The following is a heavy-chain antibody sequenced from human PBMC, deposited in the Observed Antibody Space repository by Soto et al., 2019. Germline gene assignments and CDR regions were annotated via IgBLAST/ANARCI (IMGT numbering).Heavy chain of an antibody. CDR2: ISSSGSTI. CDR3: AGLTTVTTDY. CDR1: GFTFSSYE. D-gene: IGHD4-17*01. Sequence: GGSLRLSCAASGFTFSSYEMNWVRQAPGKGLEWVSYISSSGSTIYYADSVKGRFTISRHNPQNSLYLQMNSLRAEDTAFYYCAGLTTVTTDYWGQGTLVPVSS. V-gene: IGHV3-48*03. J-gene: IGHJ4*02.